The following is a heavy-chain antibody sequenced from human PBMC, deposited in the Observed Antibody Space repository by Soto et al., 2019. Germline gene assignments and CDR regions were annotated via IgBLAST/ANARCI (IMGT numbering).Heavy chain of an antibody. Sequence: SETLSLTCTVSGGSISSSSYYWGWIRQPPGKGLEWIGGIYYSGSTYYNPSLKSRVTISVDTSKNQFSLKLGSVTAADTAVYYCARHQGLSGWYPGRRSRNWFDPWGQGTLVTVSS. CDR3: ARHQGLSGWYPGRRSRNWFDP. V-gene: IGHV4-39*01. J-gene: IGHJ5*02. D-gene: IGHD6-19*01. CDR1: GGSISSSSYY. CDR2: IYYSGST.